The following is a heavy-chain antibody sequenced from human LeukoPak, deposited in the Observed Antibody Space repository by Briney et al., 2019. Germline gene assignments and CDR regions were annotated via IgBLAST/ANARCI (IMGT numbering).Heavy chain of an antibody. V-gene: IGHV1-2*02. D-gene: IGHD6-13*01. J-gene: IGHJ5*02. Sequence: RASVKVSCKASGYTFTGYYMHWVRQAPGQGLEWMGWINPNSGGTNYAQKFQGRVTMTRDTSISTAYMELSRLRSDDTAVYYCARGQQLMLNWFDPWGQGTLVTVSS. CDR1: GYTFTGYY. CDR3: ARGQQLMLNWFDP. CDR2: INPNSGGT.